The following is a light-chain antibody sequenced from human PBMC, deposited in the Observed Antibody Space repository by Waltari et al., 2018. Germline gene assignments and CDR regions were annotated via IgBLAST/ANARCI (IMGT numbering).Light chain of an antibody. Sequence: QLVLTQSPSASASLGASVKLTCPLSSGHSSNVIAWLPQQPEKGPRYLMKVNSDGSHSKGDKIPDRFSGSSSGTEHYLTISSRQSEDEADYYCQTGGHGTWVFGGGTKLTVL. CDR3: QTGGHGTWV. CDR1: SGHSSNV. CDR2: VNSDGSH. V-gene: IGLV4-69*01. J-gene: IGLJ3*02.